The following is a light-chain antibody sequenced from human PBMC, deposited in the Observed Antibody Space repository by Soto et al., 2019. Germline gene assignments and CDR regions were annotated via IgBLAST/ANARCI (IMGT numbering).Light chain of an antibody. Sequence: EIVLTQSPATLSLSPGERATLSCKASQSVSNYLAWYQQKPGQAPRLLIYYASNRATGIPARFSGSGSGTDFSLTISSLETEEFAVYYCQQRSNWPYTFGQGTNLEIK. J-gene: IGKJ2*01. V-gene: IGKV3-11*01. CDR3: QQRSNWPYT. CDR2: YAS. CDR1: QSVSNY.